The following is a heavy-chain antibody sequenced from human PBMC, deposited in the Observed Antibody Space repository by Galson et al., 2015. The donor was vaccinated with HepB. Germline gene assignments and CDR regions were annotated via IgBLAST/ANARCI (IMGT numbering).Heavy chain of an antibody. CDR2: ISYGGSNK. V-gene: IGHV3-30*03. D-gene: IGHD3-10*01. Sequence: SLRLSCAASGFTFSSYGMHWVRQAPGKGLEWVAVISYGGSNKYYADSVKGRFTISRDNSKNTLYLQLSSLRSEDTAVYYCATAITMVRGVQGEDYWGQGTLVTVSS. CDR3: ATAITMVRGVQGEDY. CDR1: GFTFSSYG. J-gene: IGHJ4*02.